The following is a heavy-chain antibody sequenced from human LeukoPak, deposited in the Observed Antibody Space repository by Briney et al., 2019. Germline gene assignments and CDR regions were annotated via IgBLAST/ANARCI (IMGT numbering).Heavy chain of an antibody. CDR1: GFTFSSYS. CDR2: ISSSSSYI. V-gene: IGHV3-21*01. Sequence: GGSLRLSCAASGFTFSSYSMNWVRQAPGKGLEWVSSISSSSSYIYYADSVKGRFTISRDNAKNSLYLQMNSLRAEDTAVYYCARSRSSSGWYRWFDPWGQGTLVTVSS. D-gene: IGHD6-19*01. J-gene: IGHJ5*02. CDR3: ARSRSSSGWYRWFDP.